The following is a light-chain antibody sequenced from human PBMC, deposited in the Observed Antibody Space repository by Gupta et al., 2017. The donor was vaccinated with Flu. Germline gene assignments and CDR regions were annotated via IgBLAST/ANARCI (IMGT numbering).Light chain of an antibody. CDR1: QSISNW. Sequence: DIQLTQSPSTLSASVGDRVTITCRASQSISNWLAWYQQKPGKVPKLLIYQASSLGSGVPSMFSGSGSGTEFTLTISSLQPDDVATYYCQRYDSLWTFGQGTRVEIK. CDR3: QRYDSLWT. V-gene: IGKV1-5*03. CDR2: QAS. J-gene: IGKJ1*01.